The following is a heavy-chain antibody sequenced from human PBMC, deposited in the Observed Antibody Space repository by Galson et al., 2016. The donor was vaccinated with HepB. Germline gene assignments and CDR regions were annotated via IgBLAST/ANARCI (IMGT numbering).Heavy chain of an antibody. CDR1: GYTFSTYF. V-gene: IGHV1-46*01. CDR3: ARDLMDYYKVGAAVLDY. J-gene: IGHJ4*02. D-gene: IGHD1-26*01. CDR2: INPNYGTT. Sequence: SVKLSCTASGYTFSTYFLHWVRQAPGQGLEWVGIINPNYGTTTYAHHVQGRVTMTRDTATTTVYMQLSSLRSEDTAIYYCARDLMDYYKVGAAVLDYWGQGTLLTVSS.